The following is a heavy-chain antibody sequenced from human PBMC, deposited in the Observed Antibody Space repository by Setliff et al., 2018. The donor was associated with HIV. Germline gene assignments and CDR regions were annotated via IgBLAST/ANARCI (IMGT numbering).Heavy chain of an antibody. CDR3: ARARFLEWLPDY. J-gene: IGHJ4*02. CDR2: INAGNGKT. Sequence: ASVKVSCKPSGYTFATYDINWVRQAAGQGLVWMGWINAGNGKTKYSQKFQSRVTITRDTSASTAYMELSSLRSEDTAVYYFARARFLEWLPDYWGQGTLVTVSS. V-gene: IGHV1-3*01. D-gene: IGHD3-3*01. CDR1: GYTFATYD.